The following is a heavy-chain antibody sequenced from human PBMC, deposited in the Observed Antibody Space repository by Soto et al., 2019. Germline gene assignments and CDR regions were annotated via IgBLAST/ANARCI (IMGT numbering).Heavy chain of an antibody. CDR3: ATYPTVTTTGWFDP. D-gene: IGHD4-17*01. V-gene: IGHV1-69*18. CDR1: GDTFSSYV. J-gene: IGHJ5*02. CDR2: INPIFGTP. Sequence: QVQLVQSGAEVKKPGSSVKVSCKASGDTFSSYVISWVRQAPGQGLEWMGRINPIFGTPNYAQKFQSRVTITADESTSTAYMELSSLRSEDTAMYYCATYPTVTTTGWFDPWGQGTLVTVSS.